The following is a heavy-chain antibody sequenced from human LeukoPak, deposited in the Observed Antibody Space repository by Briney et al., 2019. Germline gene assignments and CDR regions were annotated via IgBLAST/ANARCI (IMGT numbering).Heavy chain of an antibody. V-gene: IGHV3-30*02. J-gene: IGHJ4*02. CDR2: IKYDGSRT. D-gene: IGHD3-3*01. CDR1: GFTVRIYS. Sequence: GGSLRLSCAASGFTVRIYSMDCVPHPPGKGWEGLAFIKYDGSRTDYEDSVKGRFTVSRDNSKNTLYLEMNSLRAEDTALYYCVKDTIFTVDPFDYWGQGTLVTVSS. CDR3: VKDTIFTVDPFDY.